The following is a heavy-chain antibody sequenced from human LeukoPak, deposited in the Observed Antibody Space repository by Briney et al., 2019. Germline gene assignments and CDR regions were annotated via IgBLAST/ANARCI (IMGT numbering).Heavy chain of an antibody. Sequence: PSETLSLTCAVYGGSFSGYYWSWIRQPPGKGVEWIGEINHTGSTNYNSSLKSRVTISLDTSKNQFSRKLSSVTAADTAVYYCARGLPSYSGSRREGFDPWGQGTLVTVSS. D-gene: IGHD3-10*01. V-gene: IGHV4-34*01. CDR1: GGSFSGYY. CDR2: INHTGST. CDR3: ARGLPSYSGSRREGFDP. J-gene: IGHJ5*02.